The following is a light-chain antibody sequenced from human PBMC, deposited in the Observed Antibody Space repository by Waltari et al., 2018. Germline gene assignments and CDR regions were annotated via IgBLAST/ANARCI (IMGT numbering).Light chain of an antibody. CDR1: SVLYNSNNKNY. J-gene: IGKJ1*01. CDR2: WAS. Sequence: SVLYNSNNKNYLAWYQQKPGQPPKRLIYWASTRQSGVPDRFSGRGSGTDFTLTISSLQAEDVAVYYCQQYYSSPRTFGQGTKVEIK. V-gene: IGKV4-1*01. CDR3: QQYYSSPRT.